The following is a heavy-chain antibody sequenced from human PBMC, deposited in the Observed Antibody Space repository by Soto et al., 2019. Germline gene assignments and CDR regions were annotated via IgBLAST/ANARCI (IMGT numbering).Heavy chain of an antibody. J-gene: IGHJ4*02. V-gene: IGHV1-69*13. Sequence: GASVKVSCKASGDTFSRYAISWVRQAPGQGLEWMGGIIPLFGTANYAQRFQGRVRITADESTTTVYMELRGLRSEDTAVYYCARGVHLDTGGYYYFYWGQGTLVTVSS. CDR1: GDTFSRYA. CDR3: ARGVHLDTGGYYYFY. CDR2: IIPLFGTA. D-gene: IGHD3-22*01.